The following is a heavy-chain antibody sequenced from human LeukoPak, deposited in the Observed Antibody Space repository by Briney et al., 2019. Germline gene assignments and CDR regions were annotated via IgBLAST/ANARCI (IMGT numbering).Heavy chain of an antibody. J-gene: IGHJ4*02. Sequence: SQNLSLTCTVSGGSISSGDYYWSWIRQPPGKGMEWIGYIYYSGSTYYNPSLKSRVTISVDTSKNQFSLKLSSVTAADTAVYYCAGGDSGYVGYWGQGTLVTVSS. D-gene: IGHD5-12*01. CDR2: IYYSGST. CDR1: GGSISSGDYY. CDR3: AGGDSGYVGY. V-gene: IGHV4-30-4*01.